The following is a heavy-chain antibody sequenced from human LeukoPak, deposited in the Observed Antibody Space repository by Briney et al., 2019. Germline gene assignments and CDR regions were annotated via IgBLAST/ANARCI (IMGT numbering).Heavy chain of an antibody. CDR3: ARGSGPYSSSWRNWFDP. V-gene: IGHV4-31*03. J-gene: IGHJ5*02. CDR1: GGSISSGGYY. Sequence: SETLSLTCTVSGGSISSGGYYWSWIRQHPGKGLEWIGYIYYSGSIYYNPSLKSRVTISVDTSKNQFSLKLSSVTAADTAVYYCARGSGPYSSSWRNWFDPWGQGTLVTVSS. D-gene: IGHD6-13*01. CDR2: IYYSGSI.